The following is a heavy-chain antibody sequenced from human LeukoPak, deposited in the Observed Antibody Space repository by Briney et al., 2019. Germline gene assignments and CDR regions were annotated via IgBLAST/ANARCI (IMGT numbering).Heavy chain of an antibody. Sequence: PSETLSLTCTVSGGSISNSSYYWAWIRQPPGKGLEWIGGSSYRGSTYYNPSLKSRVTMSVDTSKNQFSLRLSPLTAADTAVYFCARTYGGNPGPWFGPWGQGTLVTVSS. V-gene: IGHV4-39*07. D-gene: IGHD4-23*01. CDR3: ARTYGGNPGPWFGP. CDR1: GGSISNSSYY. CDR2: SSYRGST. J-gene: IGHJ5*02.